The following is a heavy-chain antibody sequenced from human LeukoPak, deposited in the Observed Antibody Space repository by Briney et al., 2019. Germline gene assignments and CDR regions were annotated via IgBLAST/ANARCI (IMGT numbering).Heavy chain of an antibody. Sequence: GGSLRLSCAASGFTFSTHGMHWVRQPPGRGLEWLAMISYDATFKTYADSVKGRFTISRDNPRNTLYLQMNSLSSEDTAVYYCATRGCSGSSCYSADYWGQGTLVPVSS. CDR3: ATRGCSGSSCYSADY. CDR1: GFTFSTHG. CDR2: ISYDATFK. J-gene: IGHJ4*02. V-gene: IGHV3-30*03. D-gene: IGHD2-15*01.